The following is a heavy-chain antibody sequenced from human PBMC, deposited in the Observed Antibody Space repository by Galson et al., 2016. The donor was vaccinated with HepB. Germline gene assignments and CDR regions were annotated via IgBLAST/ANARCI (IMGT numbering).Heavy chain of an antibody. CDR3: AKDKYGSGTNYLDL. V-gene: IGHV3-30*18. J-gene: IGHJ4*02. CDR1: GFSFRTYA. D-gene: IGHD3-10*01. Sequence: SLRLSCAGAGFSFRTYAMHWVRQAPGKGLQWVAAVLHDGTKDEYAESAKGRFTISRDNSNNTLFLQMNNLRTDDTALYFCAKDKYGSGTNYLDLWGQGALVTVSS. CDR2: VLHDGTKD.